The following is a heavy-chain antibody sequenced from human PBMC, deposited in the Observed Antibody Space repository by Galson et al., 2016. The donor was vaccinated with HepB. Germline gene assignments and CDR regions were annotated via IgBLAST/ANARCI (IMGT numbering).Heavy chain of an antibody. CDR2: ISDDGGKT. CDR3: ARVITFYDLMDR. V-gene: IGHV3-7*03. CDR1: GFSIRKYW. D-gene: IGHD3-16*01. J-gene: IGHJ5*02. Sequence: SLRLSCAASGFSIRKYWMQWVRLVPGKGLEWVASISDDGGKTYHVDSVKGRFTISRDTAKNSLYLQMNSLRAEDTAVYFCARVITFYDLMDRWGQGAVVTVSS.